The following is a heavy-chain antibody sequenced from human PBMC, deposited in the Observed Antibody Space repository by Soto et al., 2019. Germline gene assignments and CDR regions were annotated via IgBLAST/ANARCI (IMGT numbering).Heavy chain of an antibody. J-gene: IGHJ4*02. V-gene: IGHV1-46*01. Sequence: GASVKVSCKASGYTFTSYYMHWVRQAPGQGLEWMEIINPSGGSTSYAQKFQGRVTMTRDTSTSTVYMELSSLRSEDTAVCYCARFPARVGDDFWSGYSYYFDYWGQGTLVTVSS. D-gene: IGHD3-3*01. CDR1: GYTFTSYY. CDR3: ARFPARVGDDFWSGYSYYFDY. CDR2: INPSGGST.